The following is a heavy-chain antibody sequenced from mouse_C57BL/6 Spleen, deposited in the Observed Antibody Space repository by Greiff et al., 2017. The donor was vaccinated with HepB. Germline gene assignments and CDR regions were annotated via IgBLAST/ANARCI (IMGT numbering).Heavy chain of an antibody. CDR1: GYTFTSYW. CDR3: ARGGGYDDYAMDY. D-gene: IGHD2-2*01. Sequence: QVQLKQPGTELVKPGASVKLSCKASGYTFTSYWMHWVKQRPGQGLEWIGNINPSNGGTNYNEKFKSKATLTVDKSSSTAYMQLSSLTSEDSAVYYCARGGGYDDYAMDYWGQGTSVTVSS. J-gene: IGHJ4*01. CDR2: INPSNGGT. V-gene: IGHV1-53*01.